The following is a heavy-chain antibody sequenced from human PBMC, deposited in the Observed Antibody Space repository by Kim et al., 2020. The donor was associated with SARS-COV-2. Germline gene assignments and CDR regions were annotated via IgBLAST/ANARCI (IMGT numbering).Heavy chain of an antibody. V-gene: IGHV3-21*01. CDR1: GFTFSSYS. CDR3: ARNPAEPPAYFDY. CDR2: ISSSSSYI. Sequence: GGSLRLSCAASGFTFSSYSMNWVRQAPGKGLEWVSSISSSSSYIYYADSVKGRFTISRDNAKNSLYLQMNSLRAEDTAVYYCARNPAEPPAYFDYWGQGTLVTVSS. J-gene: IGHJ4*02.